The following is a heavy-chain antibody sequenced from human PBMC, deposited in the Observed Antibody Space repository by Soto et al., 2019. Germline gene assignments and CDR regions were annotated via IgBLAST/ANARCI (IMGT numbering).Heavy chain of an antibody. D-gene: IGHD3-3*01. CDR3: ARALFGFWSGYFRFDP. V-gene: IGHV4-31*03. J-gene: IGHJ5*02. CDR1: GGSISSGGYY. CDR2: IYYSGST. Sequence: SETLSLTCTVSGGSISSGGYYWSWIRQHPGKGLEWIGYIYYSGSTFYNPSLKSRVTISVDTSKNQFSLKLSSVTAADTAVYYCARALFGFWSGYFRFDPWGQGTLVTVSS.